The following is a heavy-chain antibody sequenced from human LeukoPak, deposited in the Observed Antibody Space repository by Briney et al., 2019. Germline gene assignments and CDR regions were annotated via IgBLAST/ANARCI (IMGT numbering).Heavy chain of an antibody. Sequence: GGSLRLSCVGSGVIVRSNYMTWVRQAPGKGLEWVSILYHGGSTYYADSVKGRFSISRDTSKNTLYLQMNSLRVEDTAVYYCATRRFGELTYWGQGTLVTVSS. CDR1: GVIVRSNY. J-gene: IGHJ4*02. CDR3: ATRRFGELTY. V-gene: IGHV3-66*01. CDR2: LYHGGST. D-gene: IGHD3-10*01.